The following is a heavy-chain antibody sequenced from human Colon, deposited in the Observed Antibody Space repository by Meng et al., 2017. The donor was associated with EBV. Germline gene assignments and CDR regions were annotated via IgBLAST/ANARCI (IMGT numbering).Heavy chain of an antibody. V-gene: IGHV4-34*01. D-gene: IGHD1-26*01. J-gene: IGHJ4*02. CDR3: ARGPGGSYYLYYFDY. CDR1: GGSFSGYY. CDR2: INHSGST. Sequence: QQWGAGLLNPSETLPPTCAAYGGSFSGYYWSWIRQPPEKGLEWIGEINHSGSTNYNPSLKSRVTISVDTSKKQFSLKLSSVTAADTAVYYCARGPGGSYYLYYFDYWGQGTLVTVSS.